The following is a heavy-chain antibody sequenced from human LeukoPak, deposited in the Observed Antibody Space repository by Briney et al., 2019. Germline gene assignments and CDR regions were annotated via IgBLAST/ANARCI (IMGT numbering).Heavy chain of an antibody. CDR1: GFTFRTYG. D-gene: IGHD3-10*01. J-gene: IGHJ4*02. V-gene: IGHV3-33*01. Sequence: GGSLRLSCAASGFTFRTYGMHWVRQAPGKGLEWVALIWYDGTNEYYADSVKGRFTISRDNSKNTLYLQMNSLRAEDTAVYYCTRDPLYGSGSYHFDYWAREPWSPSPQ. CDR3: TRDPLYGSGSYHFDY. CDR2: IWYDGTNE.